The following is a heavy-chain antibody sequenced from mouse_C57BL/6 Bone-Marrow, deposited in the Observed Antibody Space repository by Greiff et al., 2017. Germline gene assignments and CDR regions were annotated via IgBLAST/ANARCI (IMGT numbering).Heavy chain of an antibody. D-gene: IGHD1-1*01. CDR3: ARGSYYYGSSYWYFDV. CDR2: INPNNGGT. CDR1: GYTFTDYY. V-gene: IGHV1-26*01. J-gene: IGHJ1*03. Sequence: EVKLQQSGPELVKPGASVKISCKASGYTFTDYYMNWVKQSHGKSLEWIGDINPNNGGTSYNQKFKGKATLTVDKSSSTAYMELRSLTSEDSAFYYCARGSYYYGSSYWYFDVWGTGTTVTVSS.